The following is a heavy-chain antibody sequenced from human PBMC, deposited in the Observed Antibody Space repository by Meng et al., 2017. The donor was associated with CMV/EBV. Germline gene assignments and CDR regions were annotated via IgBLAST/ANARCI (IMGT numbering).Heavy chain of an antibody. CDR3: ARASTELELLSGFDY. CDR2: ISSSSSYI. CDR1: GGSVSSGSYY. J-gene: IGHJ4*02. Sequence: ETLSLTCTVSGGSVSSGSYYWSWIRQPPGKGLEWVSSISSSSSYIYYADSVKGRFTISRDNAKNSLYLQMNSLRAEDTAVYYCARASTELELLSGFDYWGQGTLVTVSS. D-gene: IGHD1-7*01. V-gene: IGHV3-21*01.